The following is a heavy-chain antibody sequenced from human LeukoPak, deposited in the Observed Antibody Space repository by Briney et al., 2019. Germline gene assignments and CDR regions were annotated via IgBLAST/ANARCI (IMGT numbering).Heavy chain of an antibody. V-gene: IGHV3-23*01. CDR2: ISGGGAAT. CDR3: AKLTNVAATGTFDY. D-gene: IGHD6-13*01. Sequence: GGSLRLSCGASGFTFSSYAMGWVRQAPGKGLEWVSAISGGGAATYYEDSVKGRFTLSRDNSKNTLYLQMNSLRAEDTALYFCAKLTNVAATGTFDYWGQGALVTVSS. CDR1: GFTFSSYA. J-gene: IGHJ4*02.